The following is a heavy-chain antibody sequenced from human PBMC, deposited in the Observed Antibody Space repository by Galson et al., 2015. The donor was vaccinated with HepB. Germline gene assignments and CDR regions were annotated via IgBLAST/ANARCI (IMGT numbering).Heavy chain of an antibody. V-gene: IGHV3-23*05. J-gene: IGHJ4*02. D-gene: IGHD6-19*01. CDR2: ISSSRTNT. CDR3: VKGSFSGEQWLEHYHFDS. CDR1: GFPFGIYA. Sequence: SLRLSCAASGFPFGIYAMTWARQAPGKGLEWISSISSSRTNTHYSDSVKGRFTISRDNSQNTLYLEMSSLRAEDTALYYCVKGSFSGEQWLEHYHFDSWGQGALVTVSS.